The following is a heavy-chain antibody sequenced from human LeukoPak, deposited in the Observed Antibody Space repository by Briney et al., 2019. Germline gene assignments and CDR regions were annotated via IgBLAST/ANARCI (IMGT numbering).Heavy chain of an antibody. CDR2: IYYSGST. CDR1: GGSISSYC. Sequence: SETLSLTCTVSGGSISSYCWSWIRQPPGKGLEWIGYIYYSGSTNYNPSLKSRVTISVDTSKNQFSLTLSSVTAADTAVYYCASGSYPNWFDPWGQGTLVTVSS. D-gene: IGHD1-26*01. J-gene: IGHJ5*02. V-gene: IGHV4-59*01. CDR3: ASGSYPNWFDP.